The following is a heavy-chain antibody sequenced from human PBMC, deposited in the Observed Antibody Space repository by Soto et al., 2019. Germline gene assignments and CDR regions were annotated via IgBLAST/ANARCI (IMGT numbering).Heavy chain of an antibody. CDR3: ARAICSGGRCFLLDL. CDR2: IKGDGSGI. Sequence: EVQLLESGGGLVPPGGSLRLSCAASGFIFSGYWMHWVRQAPGKGVVWVSRIKGDGSGISYADSVKGRFTISRDNVKNTLYLQMISLRAEDTAVYYCARAICSGGRCFLLDLWGQGTLVTVSS. D-gene: IGHD2-15*01. CDR1: GFIFSGYW. J-gene: IGHJ5*02. V-gene: IGHV3-74*01.